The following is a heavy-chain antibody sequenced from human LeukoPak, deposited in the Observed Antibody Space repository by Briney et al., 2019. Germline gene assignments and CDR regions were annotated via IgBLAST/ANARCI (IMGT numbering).Heavy chain of an antibody. CDR3: AREQEFTFDP. Sequence: PSETLSLTCAVSGGSISSGGYSWSWIRQPPGKGLEWIGYIYHSGSTYYNPSHKSRVTISVDRSKNQFSLKLSSVTAADTAVYYCAREQEFTFDPWGQGTLVTVSS. J-gene: IGHJ5*02. V-gene: IGHV4-30-2*01. CDR1: GGSISSGGYS. CDR2: IYHSGST.